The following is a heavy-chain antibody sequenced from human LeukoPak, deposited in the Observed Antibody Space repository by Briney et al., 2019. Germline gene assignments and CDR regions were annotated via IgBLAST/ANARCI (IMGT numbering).Heavy chain of an antibody. Sequence: GGSLRLSCAASGFTVSNNRMGWVRQAPGKGLEWVSVTYSGGPTYYADSVRGRFTISRDNTKTSLFLQMNSQRVEDTPVSYCARDRANSFWGQGTMVTVSS. CDR3: ARDRANSF. CDR1: GFTVSNNR. V-gene: IGHV3-53*01. D-gene: IGHD3-10*01. CDR2: TYSGGPT. J-gene: IGHJ3*01.